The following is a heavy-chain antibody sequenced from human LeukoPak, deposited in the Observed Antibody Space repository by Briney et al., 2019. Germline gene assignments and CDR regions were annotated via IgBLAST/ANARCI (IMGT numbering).Heavy chain of an antibody. V-gene: IGHV1-2*02. D-gene: IGHD2-2*01. CDR2: INPNSGGT. CDR3: ARGGVVVVPAATPNWFDH. J-gene: IGHJ5*02. Sequence: ASVKVSCKASGYTFTGYYMHWVRQAPGQGLEWMGWINPNSGGTNYAQKFQGRVTMTRDTSISTAYMELSRLRSDDTAVYYCARGGVVVVPAATPNWFDHWGQGTLVTVSS. CDR1: GYTFTGYY.